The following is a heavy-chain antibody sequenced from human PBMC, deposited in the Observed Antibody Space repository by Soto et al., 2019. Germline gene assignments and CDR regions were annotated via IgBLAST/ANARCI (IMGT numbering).Heavy chain of an antibody. CDR1: GYSFTSYW. Sequence: PGESLKIYCKGSGYSFTSYWIGWVRQMPGKGLEWMGIIYPGDSDTRYSPSFQGQVTISADKSISTAYLQWSSLKASDTAMYYCARHSEYYDFWSGYYHNWFDPWGQGTLVTVS. CDR3: ARHSEYYDFWSGYYHNWFDP. V-gene: IGHV5-51*01. D-gene: IGHD3-3*01. J-gene: IGHJ5*02. CDR2: IYPGDSDT.